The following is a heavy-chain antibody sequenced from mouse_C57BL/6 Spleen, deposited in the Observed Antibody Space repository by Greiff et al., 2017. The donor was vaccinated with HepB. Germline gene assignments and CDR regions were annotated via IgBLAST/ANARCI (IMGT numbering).Heavy chain of an antibody. CDR1: GYTFTSYW. Sequence: VKLQQPGAELVKPGASVKLSCKASGYTFTSYWMHWVKQRPGQGLEWIGMIHPNSGSTNYNEKFKSKATLTVDKSSSTAYMQLSSLTSEDSAVYYCAPNYYGSSFAYWGQGTLVTVSA. V-gene: IGHV1-64*01. CDR2: IHPNSGST. CDR3: APNYYGSSFAY. J-gene: IGHJ3*01. D-gene: IGHD1-1*01.